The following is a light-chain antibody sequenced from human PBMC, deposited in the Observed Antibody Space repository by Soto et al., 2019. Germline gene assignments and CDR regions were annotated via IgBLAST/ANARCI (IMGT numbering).Light chain of an antibody. V-gene: IGKV3-20*01. CDR3: HQHGRI. J-gene: IGKJ4*01. Sequence: EVVLTQSPGTLSLSPGERATLSCRASQRVNNNYLAWYQQKPGQAPRLLIYGASKRATGIADRFSGSGSGTDIKLDISRLEPEYLEVYYCHQHGRIFGGWTKVEIK. CDR2: GAS. CDR1: QRVNNNY.